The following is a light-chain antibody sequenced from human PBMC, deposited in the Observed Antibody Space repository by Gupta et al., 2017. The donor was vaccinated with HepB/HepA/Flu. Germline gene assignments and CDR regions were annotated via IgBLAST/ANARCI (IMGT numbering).Light chain of an antibody. J-gene: IGKJ2*01. Sequence: EIVLTQSPGTLSLSTGERATLSCRASQSISNSYLAWYQQKPGHAPRFLIYAASIRATGIPQRFSGGGSGTDLTLTISRLEPEDFAVYYCQHYDNSPMFTFGQGTKLEIK. CDR1: QSISNSY. V-gene: IGKV3-20*01. CDR3: QHYDNSPMFT. CDR2: AAS.